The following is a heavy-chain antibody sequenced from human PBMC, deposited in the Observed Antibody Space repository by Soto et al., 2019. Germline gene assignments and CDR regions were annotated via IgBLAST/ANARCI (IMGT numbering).Heavy chain of an antibody. V-gene: IGHV3-33*01. CDR1: GFTFSSYG. CDR3: ARDSITAAGFDY. CDR2: IWYDGSNK. J-gene: IGHJ4*02. D-gene: IGHD6-13*01. Sequence: QVQLVESGGGVVQPGRSLRLSCAASGFTFSSYGMHWVRQAPGKGLEWVAVIWYDGSNKYYADSVKGRFTISRDNSKNTLYLQMNSLRAEDTAGYYCARDSITAAGFDYWGQGTLVTVSS.